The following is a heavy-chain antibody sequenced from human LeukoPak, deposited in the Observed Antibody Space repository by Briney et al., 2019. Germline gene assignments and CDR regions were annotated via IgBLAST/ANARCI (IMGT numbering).Heavy chain of an antibody. Sequence: PGGSLRLSCAASGFSFSSYALTWVRQAPGKGLEWVSSISGSAATSYYADSVRGRFTISRDFSKNTLFLQMNNLRAEDTAVYYCAKDSRYSGSGTRKGDAFDIWGQGTMVTVSS. CDR2: ISGSAATS. V-gene: IGHV3-23*01. J-gene: IGHJ3*02. CDR3: AKDSRYSGSGTRKGDAFDI. D-gene: IGHD3-10*01. CDR1: GFSFSSYA.